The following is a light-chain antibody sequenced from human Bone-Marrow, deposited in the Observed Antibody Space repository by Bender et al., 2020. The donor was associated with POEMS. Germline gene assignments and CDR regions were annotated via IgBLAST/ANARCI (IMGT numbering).Light chain of an antibody. J-gene: IGLJ3*02. Sequence: QSALTQPPSASGSPGQSVTISCTGTNSDIGTYDYVSWYQQHPGKAPKLMIFEVTKRPSGVPDRFSGSKSGNTASLTVSGLQAEDEADYYCSSWDDSLSGWVFGGGTKLTVL. CDR1: NSDIGTYDY. V-gene: IGLV2-8*01. CDR3: SSWDDSLSGWV. CDR2: EVT.